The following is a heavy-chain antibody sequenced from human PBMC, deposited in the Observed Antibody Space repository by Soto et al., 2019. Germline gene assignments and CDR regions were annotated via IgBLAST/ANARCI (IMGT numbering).Heavy chain of an antibody. Sequence: LVESGGDLVYPGGSLRLSCVASGFRFSGHSMNWVRQAPGKGLQWISYISSNSDTTYYADSVKGRFTVSRDSAKNALFLQMNSLRDDDTATYYCARLPKGSLVTAWGQGARVTVSS. V-gene: IGHV3-48*02. D-gene: IGHD2-21*02. CDR2: ISSNSDTT. J-gene: IGHJ4*02. CDR1: GFRFSGHS. CDR3: ARLPKGSLVTA.